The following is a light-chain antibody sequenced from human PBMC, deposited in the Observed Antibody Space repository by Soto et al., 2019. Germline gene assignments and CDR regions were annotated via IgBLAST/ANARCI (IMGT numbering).Light chain of an antibody. CDR3: QQYTSYPWT. CDR2: KAS. Sequence: DIQMTQSPSTLSASVGDRVTITCRASQGIASWLAWYQQKPGKPPKLLIYKASSLENEVPSRFSGSGYGTDFTVTISSLQPDDFATYYCQQYTSYPWTFGQGTKVDIK. V-gene: IGKV1-5*03. J-gene: IGKJ1*01. CDR1: QGIASW.